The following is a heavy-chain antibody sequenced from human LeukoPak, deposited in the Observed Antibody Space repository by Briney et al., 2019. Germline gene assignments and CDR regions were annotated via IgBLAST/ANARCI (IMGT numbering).Heavy chain of an antibody. CDR1: GYTFTSYD. CDR2: IIPIFGTA. V-gene: IGHV1-69*05. J-gene: IGHJ6*03. Sequence: SVKVSCKASGYTFTSYDINWVRQAPGQGLEWMGGIIPIFGTANYAQKFQGRVTITTDESTSTAYMELSSLRSEDTAVYYCARVNSGYPYYMDVWGKGTTVTVSS. CDR3: ARVNSGYPYYMDV. D-gene: IGHD5-12*01.